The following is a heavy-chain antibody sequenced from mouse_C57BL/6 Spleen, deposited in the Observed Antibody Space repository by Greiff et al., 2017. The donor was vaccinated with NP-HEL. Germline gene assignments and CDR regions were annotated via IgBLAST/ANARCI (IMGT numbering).Heavy chain of an antibody. CDR1: GYTFTSYW. CDR2: IDPSDSYT. CDR3: ARGSNYGYAMDY. V-gene: IGHV1-69*01. D-gene: IGHD2-5*01. Sequence: QVQLQQPGAELVMPGASVKLSCKASGYTFTSYWMHWVKQRPGQGLEWIGEIDPSDSYTNYNQKFKGKSTLTVDKSSSTAYMQLSSLTSEDSAVYYCARGSNYGYAMDYWGQGTSVTVSS. J-gene: IGHJ4*01.